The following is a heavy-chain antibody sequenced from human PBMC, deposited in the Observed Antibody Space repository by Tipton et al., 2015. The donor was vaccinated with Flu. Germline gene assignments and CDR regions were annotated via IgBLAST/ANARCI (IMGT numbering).Heavy chain of an antibody. CDR3: AADLGGGPHYFDY. Sequence: QLVQSGPEVKKPGTSVKVSCKASGFTFTSSAVQWVRRARGQRLEWIGWIVVGSGNTNYAQKFQERVTITRDMSTSTAYMELSSLGSEATAVYCCAADLGGGPHYFDYWGQGTLVTVSS. CDR2: IVVGSGNT. CDR1: GFTFTSSA. J-gene: IGHJ4*02. D-gene: IGHD3-16*01. V-gene: IGHV1-58*01.